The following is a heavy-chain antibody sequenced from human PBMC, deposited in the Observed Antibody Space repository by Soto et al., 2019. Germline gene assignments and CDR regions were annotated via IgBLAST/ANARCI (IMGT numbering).Heavy chain of an antibody. J-gene: IGHJ6*02. D-gene: IGHD2-15*01. Sequence: VASVKVSCKASGGTFNTYAITWVRQAPGQGLEWMGGIIAAFRAANYAQKFQGRVTITADESTSTAYMELSSLRSDDTAVYYCARGGGSYCSGGSCHSGRNYYYNMDVWGQGTTVTVSS. CDR1: GGTFNTYA. CDR3: ARGGGSYCSGGSCHSGRNYYYNMDV. V-gene: IGHV1-69*13. CDR2: IIAAFRAA.